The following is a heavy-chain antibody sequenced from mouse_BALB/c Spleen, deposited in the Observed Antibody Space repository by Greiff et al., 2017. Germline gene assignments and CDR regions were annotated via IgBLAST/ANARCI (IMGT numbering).Heavy chain of an antibody. V-gene: IGHV1S137*01. J-gene: IGHJ1*01. D-gene: IGHD1-1*01. Sequence: VQLQQSGAELVRPGVSVKISCKGSGYTFTDYAMHWVKQSHAKSLEWIGVISTYYGDASYNQKFKGKATMTVDKSSSTAYMELARLTSEDSAIYYCARRGYYGTTGDWYFDVWGAGTTVTVSS. CDR2: ISTYYGDA. CDR1: GYTFTDYA. CDR3: ARRGYYGTTGDWYFDV.